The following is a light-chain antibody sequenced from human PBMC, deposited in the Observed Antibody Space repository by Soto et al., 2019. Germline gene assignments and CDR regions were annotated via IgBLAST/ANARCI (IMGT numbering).Light chain of an antibody. CDR1: QSVSNN. Sequence: EIVMTQSPAPLSVSPGERATLSCRASQSVSNNLAWYQQKPGQAPRLLIFGASTRATGIPARFSGSGSGTEFTLTVSSLPSDDFAVYDCQQYSNWPPYTFGHGTKLEIK. CDR3: QQYSNWPPYT. J-gene: IGKJ2*01. V-gene: IGKV3-15*01. CDR2: GAS.